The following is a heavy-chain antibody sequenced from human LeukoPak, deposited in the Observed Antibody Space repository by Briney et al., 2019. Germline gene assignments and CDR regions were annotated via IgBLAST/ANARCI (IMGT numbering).Heavy chain of an antibody. V-gene: IGHV3-21*01. CDR1: GFTFSSYN. CDR3: ARAQTYYYDSSGRGDWFDP. Sequence: GGSLRLSCAASGFTFSSYNMNWVRQAPGKGLEWVSSISSTSSYINYADSVKGRFTISRDNAKNSLYLQMNSLRAEDTAVYYCARAQTYYYDSSGRGDWFDPWGQGTLVTVSS. CDR2: ISSTSSYI. J-gene: IGHJ5*02. D-gene: IGHD3-22*01.